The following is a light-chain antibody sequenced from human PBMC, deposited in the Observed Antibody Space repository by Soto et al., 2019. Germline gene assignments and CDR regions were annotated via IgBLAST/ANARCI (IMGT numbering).Light chain of an antibody. CDR3: HQKYNVPPWT. J-gene: IGKJ1*01. CDR1: QSISNY. V-gene: IGKV1-39*01. Sequence: DIQMTQSPSSLSASVGDRVTITCRASQSISNYLDWYQLKPGKAPKLLIYAASSLQSGVPSRFSGSGSGTDFTLTISSLQAEDFATYYCHQKYNVPPWTFGQGTKVEIK. CDR2: AAS.